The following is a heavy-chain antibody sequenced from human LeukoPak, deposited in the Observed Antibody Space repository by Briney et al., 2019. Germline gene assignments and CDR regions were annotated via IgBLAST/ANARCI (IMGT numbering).Heavy chain of an antibody. V-gene: IGHV1-2*02. CDR1: GYTFTGYY. CDR3: ARFLGYCSGGSCRRLLDP. CDR2: IKPNSGGT. J-gene: IGHJ5*02. D-gene: IGHD2-15*01. Sequence: ASVKVSCKASGYTFTGYYMHWVRQAPGQGLEWMGWIKPNSGGTNYAQKFQGRVTMTRDTSISTAYMELSRLRSDDTAVYYCARFLGYCSGGSCRRLLDPWGEGALV.